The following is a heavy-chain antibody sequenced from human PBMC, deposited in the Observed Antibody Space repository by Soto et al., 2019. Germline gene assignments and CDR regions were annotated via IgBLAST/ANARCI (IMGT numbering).Heavy chain of an antibody. J-gene: IGHJ4*02. D-gene: IGHD1-1*01. Sequence: ASVKVSCKTSGYTFTGYDINWVRQATGQGLEWMGWMNPDNGNTGYGQKFQGRVTMTRDTSITTAYMELSSLTYDDTAVYYCASAPGCGSVNCVVDWGQGTLVTVSS. CDR1: GYTFTGYD. CDR2: MNPDNGNT. V-gene: IGHV1-8*01. CDR3: ASAPGCGSVNCVVD.